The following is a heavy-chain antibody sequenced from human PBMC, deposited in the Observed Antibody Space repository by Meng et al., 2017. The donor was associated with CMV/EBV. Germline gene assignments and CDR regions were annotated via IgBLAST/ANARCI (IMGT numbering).Heavy chain of an antibody. CDR1: GGSISSYY. CDR3: ARSMVVAGDWFDP. V-gene: IGHV4-4*07. D-gene: IGHD2-15*01. Sequence: VQLQDEGPGLGKPSETLCLTSAVAGGSISSYYWSWIRQPAGKGLEWIGRIYTSGSTNYNPSLKSRVTMSVDTSKNQFSLKLSSVTAADTAVYYCARSMVVAGDWFDPWGQGTLVTVSS. J-gene: IGHJ5*02. CDR2: IYTSGST.